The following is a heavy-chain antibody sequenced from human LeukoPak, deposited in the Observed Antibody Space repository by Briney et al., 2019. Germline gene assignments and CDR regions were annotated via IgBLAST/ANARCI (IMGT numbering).Heavy chain of an antibody. CDR3: ARSRAPYDSSGYYDY. V-gene: IGHV3-30-3*01. CDR1: GFTFSSYA. Sequence: SGGSLRLSCAASGFTFSSYAMHWVRQAPGKGLEWVAVISYDGSNKYYADSVKGRFTISRDNSKNTLYLQMNSLRAEDTAVYYCARSRAPYDSSGYYDYWGQGTLVTVSS. J-gene: IGHJ4*02. CDR2: ISYDGSNK. D-gene: IGHD3-22*01.